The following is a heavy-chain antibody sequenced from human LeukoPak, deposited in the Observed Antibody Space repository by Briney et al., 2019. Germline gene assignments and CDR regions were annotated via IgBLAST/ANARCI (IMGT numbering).Heavy chain of an antibody. J-gene: IGHJ3*01. CDR1: GFTFSSYE. CDR2: ISSSGSTI. V-gene: IGHV3-48*03. Sequence: GGSLRLSCAASGFTFSSYEMNWVRQAPGKGLEWVSYISSSGSTIYYADSVKGRFTISRDNAKNSLYLQMNSLRPEDTAVYYCARGSGSYYLDAFDLWGRGTMVTVSS. CDR3: ARGSGSYYLDAFDL. D-gene: IGHD3-10*01.